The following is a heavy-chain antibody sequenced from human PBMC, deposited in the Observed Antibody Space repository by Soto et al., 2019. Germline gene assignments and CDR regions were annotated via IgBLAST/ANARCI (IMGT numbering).Heavy chain of an antibody. CDR2: IYYSGST. J-gene: IGHJ4*02. CDR1: GGSISSSSYY. Sequence: QLQLQESGPGLVKPSETLSLTCTVSGGSISSSSYYWGWIRQPPGKGLEWIGSIYYSGSTYYNASLKSRVTIPVDTSKNQFSLKLSSVTAADTAVYYCARQGRVTGNYDYWGQGTLVTVSS. V-gene: IGHV4-39*01. D-gene: IGHD3-9*01. CDR3: ARQGRVTGNYDY.